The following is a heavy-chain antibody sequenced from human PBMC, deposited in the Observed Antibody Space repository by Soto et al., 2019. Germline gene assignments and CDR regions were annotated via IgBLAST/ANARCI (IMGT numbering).Heavy chain of an antibody. D-gene: IGHD3-3*01. J-gene: IGHJ6*02. Sequence: QVQLVQSGAEVKKPGASVKVSCKASGYTFTSYAMHWVRQAPGQRLEWMGWINAGNGNTKYSQKFQGRVTITRDTSASTAYKELSRLRSEDKAVYYWARDGYDFWSGLPGGGGMDVWGQGTTVTVSS. CDR2: INAGNGNT. CDR1: GYTFTSYA. CDR3: ARDGYDFWSGLPGGGGMDV. V-gene: IGHV1-3*01.